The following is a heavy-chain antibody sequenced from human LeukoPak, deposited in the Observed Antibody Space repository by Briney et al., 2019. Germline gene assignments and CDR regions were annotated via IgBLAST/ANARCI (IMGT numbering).Heavy chain of an antibody. CDR2: LLDSWRT. D-gene: IGHD2/OR15-2a*01. Sequence: SGTLSLTCTVSGASMSTHYWSWLRQPPGKGLEWIGYLLDSWRTKDNPSLQSRVTLSADTSKNQFSLRLTSVTAADTAVYYCATIRRGSVYGYFDFWGQGILVTVSS. CDR3: ATIRRGSVYGYFDF. V-gene: IGHV4-59*11. J-gene: IGHJ4*02. CDR1: GASMSTHY.